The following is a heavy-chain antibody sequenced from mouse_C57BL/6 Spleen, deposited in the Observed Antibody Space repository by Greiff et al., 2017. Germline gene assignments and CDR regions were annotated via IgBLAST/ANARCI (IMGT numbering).Heavy chain of an antibody. J-gene: IGHJ4*01. V-gene: IGHV1-64*01. D-gene: IGHD1-1*01. CDR2: IHPNSGST. Sequence: VKLQQPGAELVKPGASVKLSCKASGYTFTSYWMHWVKQRPGQGLEWIGMIHPNSGSTNYNEKFKSKATLTVDKSSSTAYMQLSSLTSEDSAVYYCARKEAGSGITTVVATNYYAMDYWGQGTSVTVSS. CDR1: GYTFTSYW. CDR3: ARKEAGSGITTVVATNYYAMDY.